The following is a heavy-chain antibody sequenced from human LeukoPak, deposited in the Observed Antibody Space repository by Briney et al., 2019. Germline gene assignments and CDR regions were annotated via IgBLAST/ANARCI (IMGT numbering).Heavy chain of an antibody. J-gene: IGHJ4*02. CDR2: ISYDGSNK. Sequence: GGSLRLSCAASGFTFSSYGMHWVRQAPGKGLEWVAVISYDGSNKYYADSVKGRFTISRDNSKNTLSLQMNSLGAEDTALYYCAKNAGYSSSWYVYWGQGTLVTVSS. V-gene: IGHV3-30*18. D-gene: IGHD6-13*01. CDR1: GFTFSSYG. CDR3: AKNAGYSSSWYVY.